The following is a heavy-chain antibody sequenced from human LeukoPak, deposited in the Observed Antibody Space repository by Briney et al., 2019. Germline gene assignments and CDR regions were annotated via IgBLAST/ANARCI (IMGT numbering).Heavy chain of an antibody. J-gene: IGHJ2*01. D-gene: IGHD3-22*01. CDR1: GVSISSSSYY. CDR3: ARGVTMIVVVIHDWYFDL. V-gene: IGHV4-39*01. CDR2: LYYTRST. Sequence: SETLSLTCTVSGVSISSSSYYWGWIRQPPGKGLEWIGSLYYTRSTYYNPSLKSRVTISVDTSKNQFSLKLTSVTAADTAVYYCARGVTMIVVVIHDWYFDLWGRGTLVTVSS.